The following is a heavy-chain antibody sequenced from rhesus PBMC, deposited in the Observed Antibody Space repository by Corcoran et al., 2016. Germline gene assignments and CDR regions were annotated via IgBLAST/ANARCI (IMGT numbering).Heavy chain of an antibody. CDR3: ARDDCTGSGCYFDD. CDR2: IFGSIGST. J-gene: IGHJ4*01. Sequence: QLQLQESGPGLVKPSETLSLTCAVSGGSISGGYGWSWIRQHPGKGLEWIWHIFGSIGSTYYNPSLQRRVTISTDTYKNPFSLKLSSVNAADTAVYYCARDDCTGSGCYFDDWGQGVLVTVSS. D-gene: IGHD2-21*01. V-gene: IGHV4S7*01. CDR1: GGSISGGYG.